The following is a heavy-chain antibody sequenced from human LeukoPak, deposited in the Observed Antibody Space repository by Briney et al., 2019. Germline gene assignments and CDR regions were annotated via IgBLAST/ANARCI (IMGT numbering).Heavy chain of an antibody. D-gene: IGHD5-18*01. Sequence: ASVKVSCKASGYTFTSYYMHWVRQAPGQGLEWMGIINPSGGSTSYAQKFEGRVTMTRDMSTSTVYMELSSLRSEDPVVYYCARGVPSDTAALFDYWGQGTLVTVS. V-gene: IGHV1-46*01. CDR2: INPSGGST. CDR3: ARGVPSDTAALFDY. J-gene: IGHJ4*02. CDR1: GYTFTSYY.